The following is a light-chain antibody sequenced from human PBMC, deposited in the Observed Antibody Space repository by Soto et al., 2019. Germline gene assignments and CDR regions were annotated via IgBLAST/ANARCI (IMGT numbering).Light chain of an antibody. Sequence: EIVMTQSPGTLSVSPGERATLSCRASQGVGTNLAWYQQRPGQAPRLLIYAPSTRATGIPARFSGRGSGTEFTLTISSLQSEDFALYFCQQYNNWPLYSFGQGTKLEIK. CDR1: QGVGTN. CDR2: APS. V-gene: IGKV3-15*01. CDR3: QQYNNWPLYS. J-gene: IGKJ2*01.